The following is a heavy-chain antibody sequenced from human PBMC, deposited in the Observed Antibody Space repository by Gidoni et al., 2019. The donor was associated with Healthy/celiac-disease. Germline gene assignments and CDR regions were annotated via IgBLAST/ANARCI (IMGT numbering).Heavy chain of an antibody. V-gene: IGHV3-23*01. CDR2: ISVSGGSN. CDR1: GLTFSRYD. D-gene: IGHD2-2*01. CDR3: AKELVVVPAAIPSGWFDP. Sequence: EVQLLESGGGLVQPGGSLRVSCAASGLTFSRYDMGWVRQAPGKGLEWVSAISVSGGSNYYADSVKGRFTISRDNSKNTLYLQMNSLRAEDTAVYYCAKELVVVPAAIPSGWFDPLGQGTLVTVSS. J-gene: IGHJ5*02.